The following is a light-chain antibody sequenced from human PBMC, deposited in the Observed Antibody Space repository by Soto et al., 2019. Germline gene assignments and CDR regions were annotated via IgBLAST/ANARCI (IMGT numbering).Light chain of an antibody. V-gene: IGLV1-44*01. CDR3: AAWDDSRNVV. CDR1: SSNIGSNT. Sequence: QPVLTQPPSASGTPGQRVTISCSGSSSNIGSNTVNWYQQLPGTAPKLLIYSKNQRPSGVPDRFSGSKSGTSASLAISGLQSEDEADYYCAAWDDSRNVVFGGGTKLTVL. J-gene: IGLJ2*01. CDR2: SKN.